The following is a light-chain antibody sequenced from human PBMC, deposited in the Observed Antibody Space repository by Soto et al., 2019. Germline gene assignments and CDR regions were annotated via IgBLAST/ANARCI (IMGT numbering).Light chain of an antibody. CDR3: QQRSNWPPVT. CDR2: DAS. Sequence: EMVLTQSPAPLSLSPGERATLSCRASQSVSSYLAWYQHKPGQAPRRLIYDASNRATGIPARFSGSGSGTDFTPTISSLEPEYLAVYYCQQRSNWPPVTFGQGTRLEI. J-gene: IGKJ5*01. CDR1: QSVSSY. V-gene: IGKV3-11*01.